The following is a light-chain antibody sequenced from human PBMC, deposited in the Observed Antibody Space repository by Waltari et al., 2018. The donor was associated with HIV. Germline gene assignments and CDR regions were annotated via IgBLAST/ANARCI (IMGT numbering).Light chain of an antibody. CDR2: LVS. J-gene: IGKJ1*01. CDR1: ESLLSSNGYNY. V-gene: IGKV2-28*01. Sequence: EILMTQAPVSLSVTPGASASISCRSSESLLSSNGYNYLDWYLQKPGRSPQLLIYLVSNRASGVPDRFSGSGSGTEFTLKISRVEAEDVGIYYCMQAIETEWTFGQGTKVEIK. CDR3: MQAIETEWT.